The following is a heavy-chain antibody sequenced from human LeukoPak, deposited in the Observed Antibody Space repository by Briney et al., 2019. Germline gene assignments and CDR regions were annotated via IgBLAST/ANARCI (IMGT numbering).Heavy chain of an antibody. CDR1: GYTFTSYG. J-gene: IGHJ5*02. D-gene: IGHD6-13*01. Sequence: ASVKVSCKASGYTFTSYGISWVRQAPGQGLEWMGWISAYNGNTNYAQKLQGGVTMTTGTSTSTAYMELRSLRSDDTAVYYCAVSSSWDNWFDPWGQGTLVTVSS. V-gene: IGHV1-18*01. CDR3: AVSSSWDNWFDP. CDR2: ISAYNGNT.